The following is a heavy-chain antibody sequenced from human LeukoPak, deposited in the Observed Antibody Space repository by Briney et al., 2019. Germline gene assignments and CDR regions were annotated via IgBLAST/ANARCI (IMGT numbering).Heavy chain of an antibody. Sequence: GGSLRLSCAASGFTFSSYGMHWVRQAPGKGLEWVAVIWYDGSNKYYADSVKGRFTISRDNSKNTLYLQMNSLRAEDTAVYYCAKDIGDYGDYGGYFDYWGQGTLVTVSS. CDR2: IWYDGSNK. J-gene: IGHJ4*02. CDR1: GFTFSSYG. CDR3: AKDIGDYGDYGGYFDY. D-gene: IGHD4-17*01. V-gene: IGHV3-30*02.